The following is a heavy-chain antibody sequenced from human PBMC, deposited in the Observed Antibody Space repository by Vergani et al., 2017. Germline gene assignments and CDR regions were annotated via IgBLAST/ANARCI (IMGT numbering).Heavy chain of an antibody. D-gene: IGHD7-27*01. CDR3: ARSPTPPGAFDI. J-gene: IGHJ3*02. CDR2: IIPILGIA. CDR1: GGTFSSYT. Sequence: QVQLVQSGAEVKKPGSSVKVSCKASGGTFSSYTISWVRQAPGQGLEWMGRIIPILGIANYAQKFQGRVTITADKSTSTAYMELSSLRSEDTAVYYCARSPTPPGAFDIWGQGTMVTVSS. V-gene: IGHV1-69*02.